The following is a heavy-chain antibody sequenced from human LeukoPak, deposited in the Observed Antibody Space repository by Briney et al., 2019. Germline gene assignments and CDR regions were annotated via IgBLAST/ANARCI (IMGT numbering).Heavy chain of an antibody. CDR3: ARVAGSLYYDSSSSEIDY. Sequence: GGSLRLSCAASGFTFSSYSMNWVRQAPGKGLEWVSSISSSSTYIYYADSVKGRFTISRDNAKNSLYLQMNSLRAEDTAVYYCARVAGSLYYDSSSSEIDYWGQGTLVTVSS. CDR1: GFTFSSYS. D-gene: IGHD3-22*01. J-gene: IGHJ4*02. V-gene: IGHV3-21*01. CDR2: ISSSSTYI.